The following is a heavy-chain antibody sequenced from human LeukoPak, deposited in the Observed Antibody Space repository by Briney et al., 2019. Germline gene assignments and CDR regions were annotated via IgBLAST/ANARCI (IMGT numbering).Heavy chain of an antibody. CDR2: ISSSSSTI. CDR3: ARVSGYFDWLNSDY. CDR1: GFTFSSYS. D-gene: IGHD3-9*01. J-gene: IGHJ4*02. Sequence: GGSLRLSCAASGFTFSSYSMNWVRQAPGKGLEGVSYISSSSSTIYYADSVKGRFTISRDNAKNSLYLQMNSLRVEDTAVYYCARVSGYFDWLNSDYWGQGTLVTVSS. V-gene: IGHV3-48*04.